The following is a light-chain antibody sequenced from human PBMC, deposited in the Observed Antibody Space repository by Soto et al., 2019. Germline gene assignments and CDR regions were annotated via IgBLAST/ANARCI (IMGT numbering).Light chain of an antibody. CDR1: SSDVGAYNY. Sequence: QSALTQPASVSGSPGQSITISCTGTSSDVGAYNYVSWYQQHPDKAPKLMIFEVRDRPSGVSNRFSGSNSGNTASLTISGLQAEDEADYFCSSYTSKRTLVFGGGTKLTVL. CDR2: EVR. CDR3: SSYTSKRTLV. V-gene: IGLV2-14*01. J-gene: IGLJ3*02.